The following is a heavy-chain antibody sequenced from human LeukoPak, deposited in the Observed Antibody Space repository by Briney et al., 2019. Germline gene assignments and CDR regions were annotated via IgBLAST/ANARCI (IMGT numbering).Heavy chain of an antibody. CDR3: ARESSIAARLGYYYYMDV. CDR2: IIPIFGTA. CDR1: GGTFSSYA. Sequence: ASVKVSCKASGGTFSSYAISWVRQAPGQGLEWMGGIIPIFGTASYAQKFQGRVTITTDESTSTAYMELSSLRSEDTAVYYCARESSIAARLGYYYYMDVWGKGTTVTVSS. V-gene: IGHV1-69*05. J-gene: IGHJ6*03. D-gene: IGHD6-6*01.